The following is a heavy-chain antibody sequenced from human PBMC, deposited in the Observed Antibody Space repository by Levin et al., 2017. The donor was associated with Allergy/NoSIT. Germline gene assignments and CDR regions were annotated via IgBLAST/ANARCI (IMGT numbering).Heavy chain of an antibody. CDR2: IYTSAII. J-gene: IGHJ6*02. CDR1: GDSVSGYY. V-gene: IGHV4-4*07. Sequence: SETLSLTCTVSGDSVSGYYWSWLRQPAGKGLEWIGRIYTSAIINYNPSLKSRATMSLDTSNNRFSLKLSSVTAADTAAFYYAREFNGYFSYDRNFYYGLDVWGQGTTVTVSS. D-gene: IGHD5-12*01. CDR3: AREFNGYFSYDRNFYYGLDV.